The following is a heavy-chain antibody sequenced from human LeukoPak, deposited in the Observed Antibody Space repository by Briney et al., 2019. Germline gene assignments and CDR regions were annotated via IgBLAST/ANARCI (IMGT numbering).Heavy chain of an antibody. J-gene: IGHJ4*02. V-gene: IGHV3-33*01. CDR2: IWYDGNNK. CDR3: ARQHCSGGDCYFFD. Sequence: PGRSLRLSCAASGFTFSSYGMHWVRQAPGKRLEWVALIWYDGNNKYYADSVKGRFTISRDNSKNTLYLQLNSLRAEDTAVYYCARQHCSGGDCYFFDWGQGTLVTVSS. D-gene: IGHD2-15*01. CDR1: GFTFSSYG.